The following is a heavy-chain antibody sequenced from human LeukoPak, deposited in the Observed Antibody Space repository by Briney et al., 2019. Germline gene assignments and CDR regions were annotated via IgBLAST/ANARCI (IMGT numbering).Heavy chain of an antibody. Sequence: AGGSLRLSCVASGFSLSGYWMYWVRQAPGKGLMYISRNNGDGSTTNYADVVKGRFTMSRDNVKNTLYLQMNSLRVEDTAVYYCASDFDGPRASDYWGQGISVTVSS. CDR1: GFSLSGYW. D-gene: IGHD4-17*01. CDR3: ASDFDGPRASDY. J-gene: IGHJ4*02. CDR2: NNGDGSTT. V-gene: IGHV3-74*01.